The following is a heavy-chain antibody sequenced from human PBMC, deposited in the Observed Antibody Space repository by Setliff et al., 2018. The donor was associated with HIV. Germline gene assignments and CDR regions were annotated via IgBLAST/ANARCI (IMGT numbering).Heavy chain of an antibody. CDR1: GFTFSSYS. CDR2: ISSGGEIM. V-gene: IGHV3-23*01. D-gene: IGHD2-8*02. Sequence: GGSLRLSCAASGFTFSSYSMNWVRQAPGKGLEWVSAISSGGEIMFYADSVKGRFTISRDNSKNTLYLQMISLRADDTAVYYCAKSLLVAGNDYWGQGTLVTGLL. J-gene: IGHJ4*02. CDR3: AKSLLVAGNDY.